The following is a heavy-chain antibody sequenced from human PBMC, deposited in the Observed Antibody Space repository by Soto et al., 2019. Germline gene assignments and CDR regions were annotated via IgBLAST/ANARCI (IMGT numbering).Heavy chain of an antibody. CDR3: ASRDPGTSVDY. J-gene: IGHJ4*02. V-gene: IGHV4-4*02. Sequence: PSETLSLTCAVSGGSFTSNNWWTWVRQPPGQGLEWIGEIYRTGSTNYNPSLKSRVTISLDKSENQFSLKVTSLTAAYTAVSYCASRDPGTSVDYWGQGTLVTVSS. CDR2: IYRTGST. CDR1: GGSFTSNNW. D-gene: IGHD1-7*01.